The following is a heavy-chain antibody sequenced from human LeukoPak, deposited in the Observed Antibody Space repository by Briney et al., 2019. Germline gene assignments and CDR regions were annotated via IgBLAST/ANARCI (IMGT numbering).Heavy chain of an antibody. CDR3: ARVASGSWNWFDP. V-gene: IGHV3-74*01. Sequence: GGSLRLSCAASGFTFRSAWMHWVRQAPGKGLVWVSRINTDGGTTTYADSVKGRFTISRDNAKSTLYLQMSSLRAEDTAMYYCARVASGSWNWFDPWGQGTLVTVSS. CDR1: GFTFRSAW. J-gene: IGHJ5*02. CDR2: INTDGGTT. D-gene: IGHD1-26*01.